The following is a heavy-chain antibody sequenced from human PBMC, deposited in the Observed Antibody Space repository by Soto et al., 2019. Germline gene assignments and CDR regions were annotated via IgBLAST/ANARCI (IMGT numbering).Heavy chain of an antibody. D-gene: IGHD6-19*01. Sequence: SETLSLTCTVSGGSVSSGSYYWSWIRQPPGKGLEWIGYIYYSGSTNYNPSLKSRVTISVDTSKNQFSLNLSSVTAADTAVYYCARGSYSSGWYNWFDPWGQGTLVTVSS. J-gene: IGHJ5*02. V-gene: IGHV4-61*01. CDR2: IYYSGST. CDR3: ARGSYSSGWYNWFDP. CDR1: GGSVSSGSYY.